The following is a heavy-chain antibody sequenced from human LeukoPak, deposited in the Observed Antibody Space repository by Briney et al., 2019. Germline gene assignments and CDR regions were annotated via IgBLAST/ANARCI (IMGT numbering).Heavy chain of an antibody. V-gene: IGHV1-18*01. CDR2: ISAYNGNT. D-gene: IGHD3-10*01. CDR1: GYTFTSYG. Sequence: GASGKVSCKASGYTFTSYGISWVRQAPGQGLEWMGWISAYNGNTNYAQKLQGRVTMTPDKSTSTAYLELRSLRSDDTAVYYCASYMYYYGSGSYYSYYYFDYWGQGTLVTVSS. J-gene: IGHJ4*02. CDR3: ASYMYYYGSGSYYSYYYFDY.